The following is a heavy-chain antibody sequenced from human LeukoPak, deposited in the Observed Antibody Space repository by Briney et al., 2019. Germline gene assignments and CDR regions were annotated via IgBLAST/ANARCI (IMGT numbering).Heavy chain of an antibody. D-gene: IGHD5-18*01. CDR1: GFTFSSYG. V-gene: IGHV3-30*02. Sequence: GGSLRLSCAASGFTFSSYGMHWVRQAPGKGLEWVAFIRYDGSNKYYADSVKGRFTISRDNSKNTLYLQMNSLRAKDTAVYYCAKERGYSYGFLDYWGQGTLVTVSS. J-gene: IGHJ4*02. CDR3: AKERGYSYGFLDY. CDR2: IRYDGSNK.